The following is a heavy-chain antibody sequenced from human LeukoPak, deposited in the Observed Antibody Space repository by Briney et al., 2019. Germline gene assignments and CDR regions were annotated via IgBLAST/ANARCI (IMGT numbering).Heavy chain of an antibody. CDR1: GFTFDDFV. Sequence: GGSLRLSCTASGFTFDDFVMHWVRHAPGKGLEWVSGISWNSGSIGYADSVKGRFTISRDNAKNSLYLQMNSLRAEDTALYYCAKGPKRGNNYGLIDYWGQGTLVTVSS. J-gene: IGHJ4*02. D-gene: IGHD5-18*01. CDR2: ISWNSGSI. V-gene: IGHV3-9*01. CDR3: AKGPKRGNNYGLIDY.